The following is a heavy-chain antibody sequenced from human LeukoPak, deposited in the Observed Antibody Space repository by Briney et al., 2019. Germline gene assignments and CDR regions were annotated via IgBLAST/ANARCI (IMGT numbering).Heavy chain of an antibody. CDR2: INPNSGGT. Sequence: ASVKVSCKASGYTFTGYYMHWVRQAPGQGLEWMGWINPNSGGTNYAQKFQGRVTMTRDTSISTAYMELSRLRSDDTAVYYCARDGCGGGSGYYYCYLAVWAKGTRATVSS. D-gene: IGHD2-15*01. V-gene: IGHV1-2*02. CDR3: ARDGCGGGSGYYYCYLAV. J-gene: IGHJ6*03. CDR1: GYTFTGYY.